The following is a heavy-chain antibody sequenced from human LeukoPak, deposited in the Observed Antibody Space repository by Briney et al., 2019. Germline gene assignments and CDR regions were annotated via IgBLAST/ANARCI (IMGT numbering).Heavy chain of an antibody. V-gene: IGHV1-18*01. J-gene: IGHJ5*02. Sequence: ASVKVSCKASGYTFTSYGISWVRQAPGQGLEWMGWISAYNGNTTYAQKLQGRVTMTTDTTTSTAYMELSSVRSEDTAVYYCARTPTVVVPAAIPMGWFDPWGQGTLVTVSS. CDR3: ARTPTVVVPAAIPMGWFDP. CDR2: ISAYNGNT. CDR1: GYTFTSYG. D-gene: IGHD2-2*02.